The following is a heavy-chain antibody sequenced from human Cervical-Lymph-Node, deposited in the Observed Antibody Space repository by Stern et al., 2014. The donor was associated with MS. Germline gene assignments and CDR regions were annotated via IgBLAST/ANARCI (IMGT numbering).Heavy chain of an antibody. CDR2: IYYSGST. V-gene: IGHV4-59*12. CDR1: GGSITNYY. CDR3: ARDSKEYCSGGSCYAFDY. Sequence: QLQLQESGPGLVKPSETLSLTCTVSGGSITNYYWSWIRQPPGKGLEWIGYIYYSGSTNYNPSLKSRVTISVDTSNTQFSLKLSSVTAADTAVYYCARDSKEYCSGGSCYAFDYWGQGTLVTVSS. J-gene: IGHJ4*02. D-gene: IGHD2-15*01.